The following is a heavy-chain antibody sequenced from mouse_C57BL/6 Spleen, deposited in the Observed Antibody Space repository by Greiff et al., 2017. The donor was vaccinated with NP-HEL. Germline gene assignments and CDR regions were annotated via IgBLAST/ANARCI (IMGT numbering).Heavy chain of an antibody. V-gene: IGHV14-2*01. CDR3: ARGAAPEAWFAY. CDR2: IDPEDGET. Sequence: EVQLQQSGAELVKPGASVKLSCTASGFNIKDYYMHWVKQRTEQGLEWIGRIDPEDGETKYAPQFQGKATITADTSSNTAYLQLSSLTSEDTAVYYCARGAAPEAWFAYWGQGTLVTVSA. J-gene: IGHJ3*01. CDR1: GFNIKDYY.